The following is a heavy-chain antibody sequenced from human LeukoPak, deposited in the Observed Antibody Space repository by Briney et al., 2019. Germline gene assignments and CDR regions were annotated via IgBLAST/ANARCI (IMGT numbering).Heavy chain of an antibody. J-gene: IGHJ3*02. CDR1: GFTVSTNY. CDR2: IYYSGST. Sequence: GSLRLSCAASGFTVSTNYMSWIRQPPGKGLEWIGYIYYSGSTNYNPSLKSRVTISVDTSKNQFSLKLSSVTAADTAVYYCASARLGSGLEGAFDIWGQGTMVTVSS. D-gene: IGHD6-25*01. V-gene: IGHV4-59*02. CDR3: ASARLGSGLEGAFDI.